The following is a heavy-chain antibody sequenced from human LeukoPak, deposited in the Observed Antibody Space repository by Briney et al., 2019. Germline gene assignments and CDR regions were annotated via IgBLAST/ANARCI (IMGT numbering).Heavy chain of an antibody. CDR3: ARQGYDILTGYYNDLDY. CDR1: GFNFNTYW. J-gene: IGHJ4*02. CDR2: IYVGDSDT. V-gene: IGHV5-51*01. D-gene: IGHD3-9*01. Sequence: GESLKISCKAFGFNFNTYWIGWARQMPGKGLEWMGIIYVGDSDTRYSPSFQGQVTISADKSISTAYLQWSSLKASDTAMYYCARQGYDILTGYYNDLDYWGQGTLVTVSS.